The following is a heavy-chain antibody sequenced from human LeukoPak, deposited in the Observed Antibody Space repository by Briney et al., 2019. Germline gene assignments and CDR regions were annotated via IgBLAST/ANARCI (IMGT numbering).Heavy chain of an antibody. CDR2: IWYDGSKQ. Sequence: PGRSLRLSCAASGITFRSYGMHWVRQAPGKGLEWVALIWYDGSKQYYGDSVKGRFTISRDNSKNMLYLEMHSLRAEDTAMYDCASGTIPFTFGEIWSLDYWGQGTLVTVSS. V-gene: IGHV3-33*01. CDR1: GITFRSYG. D-gene: IGHD3-16*01. CDR3: ASGTIPFTFGEIWSLDY. J-gene: IGHJ4*02.